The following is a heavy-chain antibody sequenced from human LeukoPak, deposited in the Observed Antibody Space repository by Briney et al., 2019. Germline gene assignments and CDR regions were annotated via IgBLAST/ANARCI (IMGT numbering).Heavy chain of an antibody. V-gene: IGHV4-39*07. D-gene: IGHD6-19*01. Sequence: SETLSLTCTVSGGSIRSSTYYWGWIRQPPGKGLEWIGSIYYSGSTYYNPSLKSRVTISIDTSKNQFSLKLTSVTAADTAVYYCARSSPPDVIAVAGVLFDYWGQGTLVTVSS. CDR2: IYYSGST. J-gene: IGHJ4*02. CDR3: ARSSPPDVIAVAGVLFDY. CDR1: GGSIRSSTYY.